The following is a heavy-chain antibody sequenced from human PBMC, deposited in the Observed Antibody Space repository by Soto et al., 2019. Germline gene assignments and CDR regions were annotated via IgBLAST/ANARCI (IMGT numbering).Heavy chain of an antibody. CDR2: ISGSGGGGGT. CDR1: GFTFSSSA. CDR3: ARGHYNSNP. Sequence: GSLRLSCAASGFTFSSSAMSWVRQAPGKGLEWVSAISGSGGGGGTYYSESVKGRFTISRDNSKNTLYLQMNSLRAEDTAIYYCARGHYNSNPWGQGTLVTVSS. V-gene: IGHV3-23*01. D-gene: IGHD4-4*01. J-gene: IGHJ4*02.